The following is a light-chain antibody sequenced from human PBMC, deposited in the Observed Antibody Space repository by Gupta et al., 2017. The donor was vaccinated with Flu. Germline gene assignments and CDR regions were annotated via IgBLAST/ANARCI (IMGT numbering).Light chain of an antibody. Sequence: DSQMTHSPSSLSASVGDSVTITCRASQGINIYLHWYQQKPGKPPKVLIYASSNLQGRVPSICGGSGSGTVFTPTISRVHPEDVANYYRQQGYRTYTFGEGTKVEI. CDR1: QGINIY. V-gene: IGKV1-39*01. J-gene: IGKJ4*01. CDR3: QQGYRTYT. CDR2: ASS.